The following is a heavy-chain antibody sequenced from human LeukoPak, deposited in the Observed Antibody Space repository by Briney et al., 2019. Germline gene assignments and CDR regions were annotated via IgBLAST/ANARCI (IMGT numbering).Heavy chain of an antibody. CDR1: GGTFCTYI. D-gene: IGHD3-16*01. J-gene: IGHJ6*02. Sequence: ASVKDSCKGSGGTFCTYIAGCVRQAPGQGPEWMGRIIPILGLAKYAQKFQGRVTISADKSTSTAYMELSSLRSEDTAVYYCARLLTYTSTGGNMDDWGQGTTVTVSS. V-gene: IGHV1-69*02. CDR2: IIPILGLA. CDR3: ARLLTYTSTGGNMDD.